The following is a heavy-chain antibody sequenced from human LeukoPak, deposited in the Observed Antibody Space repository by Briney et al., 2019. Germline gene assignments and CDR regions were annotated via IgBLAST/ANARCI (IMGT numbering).Heavy chain of an antibody. CDR2: IYYSGST. D-gene: IGHD6-19*01. V-gene: IGHV4-39*02. CDR1: GGSISSSSYY. Sequence: SETLSLTCTVSGGSISSSSYYWGWIRQPPGKGLEWIGSIYYSGSTYYNPSLKSRVTISADTSKNQFSLKLSSVTAADTAVYYCARESSGWYRDMAAFDIWGQGTMVTVSS. CDR3: ARESSGWYRDMAAFDI. J-gene: IGHJ3*02.